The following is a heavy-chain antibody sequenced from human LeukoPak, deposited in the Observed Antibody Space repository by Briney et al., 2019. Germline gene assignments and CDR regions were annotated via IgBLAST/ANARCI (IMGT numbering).Heavy chain of an antibody. D-gene: IGHD2-8*01. J-gene: IGHJ3*02. Sequence: PGASLQISCKGSGYIFTSYWIGWVRQLPGKGLEWMGIIYPGDSDTRYSPSFQGQVTISADNSISTAYLQWSSLKASDTAMYYCARQDRYCTNGVCYLDAFDIWGQGTMVTVSS. CDR2: IYPGDSDT. CDR3: ARQDRYCTNGVCYLDAFDI. CDR1: GYIFTSYW. V-gene: IGHV5-51*01.